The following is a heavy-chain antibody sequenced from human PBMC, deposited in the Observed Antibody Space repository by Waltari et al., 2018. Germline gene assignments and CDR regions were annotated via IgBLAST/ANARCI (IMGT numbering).Heavy chain of an antibody. CDR2: IDPRDSST. J-gene: IGHJ4*02. CDR1: GYSFTDYW. CDR3: ARRVVREPFDH. Sequence: DVHLVQSGAEVKKPGEYLSISCQGSGYSFTDYWILRVRQIPGKGLEWVARIDPRDSSTVYNSSFQGHVTVSADKSISTAYLQWSSLKASDTAMYFCARRVVREPFDHWGQGTLVTVSS. D-gene: IGHD3-10*02. V-gene: IGHV5-10-1*03.